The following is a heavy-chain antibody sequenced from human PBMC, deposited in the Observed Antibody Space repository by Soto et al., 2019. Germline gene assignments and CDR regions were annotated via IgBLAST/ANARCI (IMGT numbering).Heavy chain of an antibody. D-gene: IGHD1-1*01. V-gene: IGHV1-8*01. CDR2: MSPNSGAT. CDR3: ARGVDAGVDV. CDR1: GYTFTTYD. Sequence: QVQLVQSGAEVTKPGASVKVSCKASGYTFTTYDINWVRQATGQGLEWLGWMSPNSGATVYAQKFQGRVTMTRDTSMTTAYMELSNLRSEDTAMYYCARGVDAGVDVWGQGTTVTVSS. J-gene: IGHJ6*02.